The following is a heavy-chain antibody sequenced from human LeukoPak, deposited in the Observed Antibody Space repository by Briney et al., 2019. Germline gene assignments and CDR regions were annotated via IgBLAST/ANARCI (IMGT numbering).Heavy chain of an antibody. V-gene: IGHV5-51*01. CDR2: IYPGDSNT. J-gene: IGHJ4*02. Sequence: GESLKISCKASGYSFTTYWIGWVRQMPGKGLEWMGIIYPGDSNTRYSPSFQGQVTISVDKSISTAYLQWSSPKASDTAVYYCARQNNWNYGYWGQGTLVTVSS. D-gene: IGHD1-7*01. CDR3: ARQNNWNYGY. CDR1: GYSFTTYW.